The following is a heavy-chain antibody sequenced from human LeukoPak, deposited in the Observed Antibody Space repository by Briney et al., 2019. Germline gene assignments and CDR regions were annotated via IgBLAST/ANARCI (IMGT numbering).Heavy chain of an antibody. J-gene: IGHJ5*02. D-gene: IGHD3-3*01. Sequence: ASVKVSCKASGYTFTSYGISWARQAPGRGLEWMGWISAYNGNTNYAQKLQGRVTMTTDTSTSTAYMELRSLRSDDTAVYYCARVLTYYDFWSGFNWFDPWGQGTLVTVSS. CDR2: ISAYNGNT. CDR1: GYTFTSYG. CDR3: ARVLTYYDFWSGFNWFDP. V-gene: IGHV1-18*01.